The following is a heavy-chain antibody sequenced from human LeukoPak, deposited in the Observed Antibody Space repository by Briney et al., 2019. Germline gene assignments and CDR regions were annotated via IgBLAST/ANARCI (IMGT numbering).Heavy chain of an antibody. CDR3: AREVDDFSSTPDAFDI. J-gene: IGHJ3*02. D-gene: IGHD3-3*01. V-gene: IGHV4-34*01. Sequence: SETLSLTCAVYGGSFSGYYWSWIRQPPGKGLEWIGEINHSGSTNYNPSLKSRVTISVDTSKNQFSLKLSSVTAADTAVYYCAREVDDFSSTPDAFDIWGQGTMVTVSS. CDR1: GGSFSGYY. CDR2: INHSGST.